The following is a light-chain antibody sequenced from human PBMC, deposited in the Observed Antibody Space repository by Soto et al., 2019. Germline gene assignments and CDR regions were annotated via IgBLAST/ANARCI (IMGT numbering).Light chain of an antibody. Sequence: EIVMTQSPATLSLSPGERATLSCRASQSVSSKLAWYQQKPGQAPRLLIYGASTRATGVPARFSGGGSGTEFTLTISSLQSEDVAVYHCQQYNYWPPWTFGQGTKVDIK. V-gene: IGKV3-15*01. J-gene: IGKJ1*01. CDR2: GAS. CDR3: QQYNYWPPWT. CDR1: QSVSSK.